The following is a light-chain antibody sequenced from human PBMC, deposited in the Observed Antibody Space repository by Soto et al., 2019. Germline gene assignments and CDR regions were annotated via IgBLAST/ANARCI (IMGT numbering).Light chain of an antibody. Sequence: DIQMTQSPSTLSASVGDRVTITFRASQNINRRLAWYQQKPGKAPNLLIYDASSLESGVPARFSGGGSGTEFTLTISSLQPDDFSTFYCQQYSNYPWTFGQGTKVDI. CDR1: QNINRR. J-gene: IGKJ1*01. V-gene: IGKV1-5*01. CDR2: DAS. CDR3: QQYSNYPWT.